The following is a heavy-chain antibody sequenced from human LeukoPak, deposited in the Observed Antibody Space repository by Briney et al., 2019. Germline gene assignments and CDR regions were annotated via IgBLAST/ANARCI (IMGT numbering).Heavy chain of an antibody. CDR3: GRGMRVYYGIDY. D-gene: IGHD3-16*01. CDR1: GFTFSSYS. CDR2: ISSISSTI. J-gene: IGHJ4*02. V-gene: IGHV3-48*04. Sequence: GGSLRLSCAASGFTFSSYSMNWVRQAPGKGLVWVSYISSISSTIYYTDSVKGRFTISRDNTKNSLYLQLSRLTVEDTAVFYCGRGMRVYYGIDYWGQGTLVTVSS.